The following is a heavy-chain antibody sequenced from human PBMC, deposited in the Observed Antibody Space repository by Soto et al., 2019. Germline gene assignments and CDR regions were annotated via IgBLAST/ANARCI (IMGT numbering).Heavy chain of an antibody. CDR3: ASXAISLIYGIRDSDYYYYGLDV. V-gene: IGHV4-59*11. Sequence: PSETLSLTCTVSGGSMSSHYWTWIRQPPGKGLEWIGYIHYSENTDYNPSLKSRVTISIDTSKNQFSLKLRSVTAADTAVYFCASXAISLIYGIRDSDYYYYGLDVWGQGTTVTVSS. CDR1: GGSMSSHY. J-gene: IGHJ6*02. D-gene: IGHD2-21*02. CDR2: IHYSENT.